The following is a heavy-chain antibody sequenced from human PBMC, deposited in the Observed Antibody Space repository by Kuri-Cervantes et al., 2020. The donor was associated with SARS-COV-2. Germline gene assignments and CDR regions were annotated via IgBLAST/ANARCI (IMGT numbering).Heavy chain of an antibody. V-gene: IGHV3-23*01. CDR1: GFTFSSYA. J-gene: IGHJ4*02. D-gene: IGHD6-19*01. Sequence: GESLKISCAASGFTFSSYAVSWVRQAPGKGLEWVSAISGSGGSTYYADSVKGRFTISRDNSKNTLYLQMNSLRAEDTAVYYCAKHSGWYSARTGLDYWGQGTLVTVSS. CDR3: AKHSGWYSARTGLDY. CDR2: ISGSGGST.